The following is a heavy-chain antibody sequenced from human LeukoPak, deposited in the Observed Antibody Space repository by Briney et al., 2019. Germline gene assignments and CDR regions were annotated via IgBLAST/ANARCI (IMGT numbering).Heavy chain of an antibody. CDR1: GFTFSSYA. CDR3: AKDGPYWYYYYMDV. CDR2: ISGSGGST. D-gene: IGHD2-15*01. Sequence: GGSLRLSCAASGFTFSSYAMSWVRQAPGKGLEWVSAISGSGGSTYYADSVKGRFTISRDNSKSTLYLQMNSLRAEDTAVYYCAKDGPYWYYYYMDVWGKGTTVTVSS. J-gene: IGHJ6*03. V-gene: IGHV3-23*01.